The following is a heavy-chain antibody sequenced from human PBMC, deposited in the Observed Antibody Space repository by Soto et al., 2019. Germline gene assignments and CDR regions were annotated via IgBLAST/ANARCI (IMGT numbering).Heavy chain of an antibody. CDR2: IIPILGIA. CDR3: ARDDGDYSVPRDP. Sequence: QVQLVQSGAEVKKPGSSVKVSCKASGGTFSSYTISWVRQAPGQGLEWMGRIIPILGIANYAQKFQGRVTXTXDXXTGKAYMELSSLRSEDTAVYYCARDDGDYSVPRDPWGQGTLVTVSS. D-gene: IGHD4-17*01. J-gene: IGHJ5*02. CDR1: GGTFSSYT. V-gene: IGHV1-69*08.